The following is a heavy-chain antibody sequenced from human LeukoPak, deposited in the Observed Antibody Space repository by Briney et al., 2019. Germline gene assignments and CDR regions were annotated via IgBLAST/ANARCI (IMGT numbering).Heavy chain of an antibody. CDR2: IYTSGST. CDR1: GGAISSDY. CDR3: ARAVVLAYYYDSSGYLYNWFDP. J-gene: IGHJ5*02. Sequence: SETLSLTCTISGGAISSDYWSWIRQPAGKGLDLIGRIYTSGSTNYNPSLKSRVTMSVDTSKNQFSLELSSVTAADTAVYYCARAVVLAYYYDSSGYLYNWFDPWGQGTLVTVSS. D-gene: IGHD3-22*01. V-gene: IGHV4-4*07.